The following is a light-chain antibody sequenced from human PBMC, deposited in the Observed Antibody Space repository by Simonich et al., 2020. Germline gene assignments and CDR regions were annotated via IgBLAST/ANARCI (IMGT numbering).Light chain of an antibody. J-gene: IGLJ2*01. CDR2: DVS. CDR1: SRDVGGYNY. Sequence: QSALTQPASVSGSPGQSITISCTGTSRDVGGYNYVSWYQQHPGKAPKLMIYDVSKRPSGGSKRFSGSKAGNTASLTISGLQAEDEADYYCSSYTSSSVVFGGGTKLTVL. V-gene: IGLV2-14*01. CDR3: SSYTSSSVV.